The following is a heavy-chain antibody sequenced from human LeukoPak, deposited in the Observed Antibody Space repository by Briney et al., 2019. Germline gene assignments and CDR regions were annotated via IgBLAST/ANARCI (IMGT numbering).Heavy chain of an antibody. CDR3: VRDGDTSGYTN. Sequence: GGSLRLSCAASGFTFSSYWMHWVRQAPGKGLEWVANIKQDGSEKYYVDSAKGRFTISRDNAKNSLYLQMNSLRAEDTAVYSCVRDGDTSGYTNWGQGTLVTVSS. D-gene: IGHD3-22*01. V-gene: IGHV3-7*01. CDR1: GFTFSSYW. CDR2: IKQDGSEK. J-gene: IGHJ4*02.